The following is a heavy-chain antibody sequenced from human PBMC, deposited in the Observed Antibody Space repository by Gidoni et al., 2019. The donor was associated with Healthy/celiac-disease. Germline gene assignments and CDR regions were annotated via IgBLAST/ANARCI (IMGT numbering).Heavy chain of an antibody. J-gene: IGHJ6*02. D-gene: IGHD3-22*01. CDR2: ISYDGSNK. CDR1: GFTLSSYG. Sequence: QVQLVESGGGVVQPGRSLRLSCAASGFTLSSYGMHWVRQAPGKGLEWVAVISYDGSNKSYADSVKGRFTISRDNSKTTLYLQMNSLRAEDTAVYYCAKEIAITMRQIGYYGMDVWGQGTTVTVSS. V-gene: IGHV3-30*18. CDR3: AKEIAITMRQIGYYGMDV.